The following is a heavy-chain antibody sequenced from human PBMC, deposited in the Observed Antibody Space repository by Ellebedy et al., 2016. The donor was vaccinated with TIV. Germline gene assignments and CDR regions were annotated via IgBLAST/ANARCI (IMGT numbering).Heavy chain of an antibody. CDR3: AIDPYSSGWSAIGYFDL. CDR2: TSFDGKNK. D-gene: IGHD6-19*01. Sequence: PGGSLRLFCAASGFVFSSYTMWWVRQTPGKGLEWVAVTSFDGKNKHYADPVKGRFTISRDNSQNTLYLPMHSLIDEDTAVYYCAIDPYSSGWSAIGYFDLWGQGALVTVSS. CDR1: GFVFSSYT. J-gene: IGHJ4*02. V-gene: IGHV3-30*04.